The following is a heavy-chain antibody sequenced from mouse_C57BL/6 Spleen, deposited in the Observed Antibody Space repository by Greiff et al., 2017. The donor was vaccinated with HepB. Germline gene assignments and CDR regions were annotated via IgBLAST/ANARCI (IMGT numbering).Heavy chain of an antibody. J-gene: IGHJ4*01. Sequence: EVHLVESGGDLVKPGGSLKLSCAASGFTFSSYGMSWVRQTPDKRLEWVATISSGGSYTYYPDSVKGRFTISRDNAKNTLYLQMSSLKSEDTAMYYCARRSDYYGSSPHYYAMDYWGQGTSVTVSS. CDR1: GFTFSSYG. CDR3: ARRSDYYGSSPHYYAMDY. V-gene: IGHV5-6*01. D-gene: IGHD1-1*01. CDR2: ISSGGSYT.